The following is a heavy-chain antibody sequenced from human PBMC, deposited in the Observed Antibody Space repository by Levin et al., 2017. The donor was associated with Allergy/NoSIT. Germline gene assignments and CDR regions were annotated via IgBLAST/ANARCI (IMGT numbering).Heavy chain of an antibody. CDR1: GGSISSSNW. J-gene: IGHJ6*03. D-gene: IGHD3-3*01. Sequence: MPSETLSLTCAVSGGSISSSNWWSWVRQPPGKGLEWIGEIFHSGSTNCNPSLKSRVTMSVDKSKNQFSLKLSSVTAADTAVYYCAREGFWSGYSKQSYYNYMDVWGRGTTVTVSS. CDR3: AREGFWSGYSKQSYYNYMDV. V-gene: IGHV4-4*02. CDR2: IFHSGST.